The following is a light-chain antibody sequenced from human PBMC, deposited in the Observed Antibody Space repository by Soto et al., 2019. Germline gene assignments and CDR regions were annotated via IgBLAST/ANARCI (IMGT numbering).Light chain of an antibody. CDR1: QSFSTY. CDR2: GIS. CDR3: QKYNTAPLT. J-gene: IGKJ4*01. Sequence: DFQMTQSPSSLSASVGDRVTITCRASQSFSTYLAWYQQKPGKVPKLLISGISTLQSGVPSRFSGSGYGTEFTLTISNLQPEDVATYYCQKYNTAPLTLGGGTKVDIK. V-gene: IGKV1-27*01.